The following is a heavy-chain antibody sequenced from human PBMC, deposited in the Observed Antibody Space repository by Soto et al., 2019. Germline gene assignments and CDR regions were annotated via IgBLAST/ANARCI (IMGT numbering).Heavy chain of an antibody. Sequence: QVQLVESGGGVVQPGRSLRLSCAASGFIFNRYAMQWVCQAPGKGLEWVAGILYDGSKKYYADSVKGRFIIPRDNSKNMVYLEMSSLRVEDTAVYYCVREDTGSFDHWGQGTLVTVSS. CDR3: VREDTGSFDH. CDR1: GFIFNRYA. J-gene: IGHJ4*02. D-gene: IGHD2-8*02. CDR2: ILYDGSKK. V-gene: IGHV3-30-3*01.